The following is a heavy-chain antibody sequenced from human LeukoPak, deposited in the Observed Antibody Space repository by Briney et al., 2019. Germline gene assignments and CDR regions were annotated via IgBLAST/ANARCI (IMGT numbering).Heavy chain of an antibody. CDR2: ISSSRYI. V-gene: IGHV3-21*04. Sequence: GGSLRLSCAASGFTFSSYSMNWVRQAPGKGLEWVSSISSSRYIYYADSVKGRFTISRDNAKTSLYLQMNSLRAEDTAVYYCAKDGGEYYDILTGYYPRLYYMDVWGKGATVTISS. CDR3: AKDGGEYYDILTGYYPRLYYMDV. CDR1: GFTFSSYS. D-gene: IGHD3-9*01. J-gene: IGHJ6*03.